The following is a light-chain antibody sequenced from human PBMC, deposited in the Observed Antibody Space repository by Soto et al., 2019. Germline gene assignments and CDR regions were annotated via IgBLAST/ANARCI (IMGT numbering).Light chain of an antibody. V-gene: IGLV2-14*01. Sequence: QSALTQPASVSGSPGQSITISCTGTSSDIGGYKYVSWYQQHPGKAPKLIIYEVTNRPSGVSDRFSGSKSGNTASLTISGLQAEDEADYYCSSYAGSYTLFGGGTQLTVL. J-gene: IGLJ2*01. CDR1: SSDIGGYKY. CDR3: SSYAGSYTL. CDR2: EVT.